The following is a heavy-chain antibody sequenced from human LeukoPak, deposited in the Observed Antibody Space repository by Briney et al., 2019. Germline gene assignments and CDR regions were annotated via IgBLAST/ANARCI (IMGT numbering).Heavy chain of an antibody. CDR3: ASFLGYCSRTSCYGWFDP. CDR1: GDSITNYY. CDR2: IYYSGNT. J-gene: IGHJ5*02. D-gene: IGHD2-2*01. V-gene: IGHV4-59*05. Sequence: PSETLSLTCAVSGDSITNYYWSWIRQPPGEGLEWIGSIYYSGNTYYNPSLKSRVTISVDTSKNQFSLNLSSVTAADTAVYYCASFLGYCSRTSCYGWFDPWGQGTLVSVSS.